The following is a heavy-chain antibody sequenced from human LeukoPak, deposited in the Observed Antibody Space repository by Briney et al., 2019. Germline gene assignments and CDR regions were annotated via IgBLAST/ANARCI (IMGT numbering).Heavy chain of an antibody. CDR3: ARDHPDYDFSPDEDYYYYMDV. V-gene: IGHV4-4*07. J-gene: IGHJ6*03. CDR1: GGSISSYY. Sequence: SETLSLTCTVSGGSISSYYWSWIRQRAGKGLEWIGRIYTSGSTNYNPSLKSRVTMSVDTSKNQFSLKLSSVTAADTAVYYCARDHPDYDFSPDEDYYYYMDVWGKGTTVTVSS. D-gene: IGHD3-3*01. CDR2: IYTSGST.